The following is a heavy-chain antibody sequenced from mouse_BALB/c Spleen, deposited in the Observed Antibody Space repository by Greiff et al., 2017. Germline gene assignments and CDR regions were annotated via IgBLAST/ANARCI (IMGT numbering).Heavy chain of an antibody. V-gene: IGHV14-3*02. Sequence: VQLQQPGAELVKPGASVKLSCKASGYTFTSYWMHWVKQRPEQGLEWIGRIDPANGNTKYDPKFQGKATITADTSSNTAYLQLSSLTSEDTAVYYCAGTGFAYWGQGTLVTVSA. CDR1: GYTFTSYW. CDR3: AGTGFAY. D-gene: IGHD3-3*01. J-gene: IGHJ3*01. CDR2: IDPANGNT.